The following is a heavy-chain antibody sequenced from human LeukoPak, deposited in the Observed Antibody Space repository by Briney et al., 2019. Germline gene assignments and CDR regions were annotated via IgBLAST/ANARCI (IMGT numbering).Heavy chain of an antibody. CDR2: IYSGGST. J-gene: IGHJ6*02. Sequence: GGSLRLSCAASGFTVSSNYMSWVRQAPGKGLEWVSVIYSGGSTYYADSVKGRFTISRDNAKDTLYLQMNSLRAEDTAVYYCALTTQYYYGMDVWGQGTTVTVSS. CDR1: GFTVSSNY. D-gene: IGHD1-14*01. V-gene: IGHV3-53*01. CDR3: ALTTQYYYGMDV.